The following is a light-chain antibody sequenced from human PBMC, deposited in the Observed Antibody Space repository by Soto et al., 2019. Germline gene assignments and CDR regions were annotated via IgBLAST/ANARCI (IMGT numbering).Light chain of an antibody. J-gene: IGKJ2*01. CDR3: QQYDSSPYA. CDR2: GAS. CDR1: QTVSRSA. Sequence: EIVLTQSPGTLSLSPGERATLSCRASQTVSRSALAWYQQKPGQAPRLLIYGASNRATGIPDRFSGSGSGTDFTLTISKLEPEDFAVYYCQQYDSSPYAFGQGTKVDI. V-gene: IGKV3-20*01.